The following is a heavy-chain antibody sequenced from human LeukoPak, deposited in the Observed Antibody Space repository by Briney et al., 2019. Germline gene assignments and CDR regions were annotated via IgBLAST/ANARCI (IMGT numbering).Heavy chain of an antibody. CDR1: GFTFSSYG. V-gene: IGHV3-48*02. D-gene: IGHD3-3*01. CDR2: ISSSSSTI. J-gene: IGHJ6*02. Sequence: GGSLRLSCAASGFTFSSYGMTWVRQAPGKGLEWVSYISSSSSTIYYADSVKGRFTISRDNAKNSLYLQMNSLRDEDTAVYYCARGGYDFWSGYLGFEYGMDVWGQGTTVTVSS. CDR3: ARGGYDFWSGYLGFEYGMDV.